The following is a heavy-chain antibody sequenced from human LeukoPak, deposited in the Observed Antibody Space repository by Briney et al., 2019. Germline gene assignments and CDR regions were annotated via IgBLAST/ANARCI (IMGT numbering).Heavy chain of an antibody. CDR3: AKTVGSGGYYIYYFDY. CDR2: ISGSGGRK. J-gene: IGHJ4*02. Sequence: PGGSLRLSCGASGLTFSTYGMSWVRQAPGRGLEWVSGISGSGGRKFYADSVKGRFTISRDNSQKTLYLQMNSLRAEDTAVYYCAKTVGSGGYYIYYFDYWGQGTQVTVSS. V-gene: IGHV3-23*01. D-gene: IGHD3-22*01. CDR1: GLTFSTYG.